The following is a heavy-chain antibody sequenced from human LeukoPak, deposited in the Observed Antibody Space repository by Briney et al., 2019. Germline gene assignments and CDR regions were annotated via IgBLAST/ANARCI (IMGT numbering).Heavy chain of an antibody. CDR3: ARVPRRGAAASNWFDP. J-gene: IGHJ5*02. Sequence: SETLSLTCAVYSGTFSGYYWSWIRQPPGKGLEWIGEINHRGSTNYNPSLKSRVTISVDTSKNQSSLKLSSVTAADTAVYYCARVPRRGAAASNWFDPWGQGTLVTVSS. CDR2: INHRGST. D-gene: IGHD2-2*01. CDR1: SGTFSGYY. V-gene: IGHV4-34*01.